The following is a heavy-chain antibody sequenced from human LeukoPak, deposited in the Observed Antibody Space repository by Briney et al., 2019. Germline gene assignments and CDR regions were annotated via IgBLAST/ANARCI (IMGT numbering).Heavy chain of an antibody. Sequence: GGSLRLSCAASGFTFSNAWMSWVRQAPGKGLEWVGRIKSKTDGGTTDYAAPVKGRFTISRDDSKNTLYLQMNSLKTEDTAVYYCTTDYPVGPWEVFDYWGQGTLVTVSS. CDR2: IKSKTDGGTT. CDR3: TTDYPVGPWEVFDY. V-gene: IGHV3-15*01. CDR1: GFTFSNAW. D-gene: IGHD1-26*01. J-gene: IGHJ4*02.